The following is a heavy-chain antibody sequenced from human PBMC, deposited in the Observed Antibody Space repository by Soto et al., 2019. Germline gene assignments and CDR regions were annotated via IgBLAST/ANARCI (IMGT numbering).Heavy chain of an antibody. Sequence: ASVKVSCKASGGTFSSYAISWVRQAPGQRLEWKGGITPIFGTANYAQKFQGRVTITADESTSTAYMELSSLRSEDTAVYYCARLRGYSYGFNWFDPWGQGTLVTVSS. CDR3: ARLRGYSYGFNWFDP. V-gene: IGHV1-69*13. CDR2: ITPIFGTA. CDR1: GGTFSSYA. D-gene: IGHD5-18*01. J-gene: IGHJ5*02.